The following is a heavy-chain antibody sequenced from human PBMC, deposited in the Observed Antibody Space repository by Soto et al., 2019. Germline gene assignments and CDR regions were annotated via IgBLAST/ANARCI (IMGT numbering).Heavy chain of an antibody. CDR1: GYTFINYW. J-gene: IGHJ5*01. V-gene: IGHV5-10-1*01. CDR3: ATSLDEGGGRFES. D-gene: IGHD3-16*01. CDR2: IDPSDSSA. Sequence: PGESLKISCLGSGYTFINYWITWVRHMPGKGLERMGTIDPSDSSAVYSPSFQGHITISVDKSINTAYLHWSSLRASDTAIYYCATSLDEGGGRFESWGQGNQVTVSS.